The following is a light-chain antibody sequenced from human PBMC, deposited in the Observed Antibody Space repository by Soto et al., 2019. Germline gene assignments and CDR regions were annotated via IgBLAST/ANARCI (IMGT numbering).Light chain of an antibody. CDR3: QQYGTSEII. CDR1: QTLSNSF. Sequence: EIVLTQSRGTLSLSPGERATLSCRASQTLSNSFIAWYQQKPGQAPRLLIYDTSSRATGIPDRFSGSGSGTDFTLTISRLEPEDFAVFFCQQYGTSEIIFGQGTRLEIK. V-gene: IGKV3-20*01. CDR2: DTS. J-gene: IGKJ5*01.